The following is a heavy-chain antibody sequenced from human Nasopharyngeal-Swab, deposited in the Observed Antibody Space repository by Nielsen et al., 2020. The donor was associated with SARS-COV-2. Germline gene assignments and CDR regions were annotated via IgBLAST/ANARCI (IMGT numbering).Heavy chain of an antibody. V-gene: IGHV3-30*04. D-gene: IGHD1-26*01. CDR2: ISYDGSNK. J-gene: IGHJ4*02. Sequence: GESLKISYAASGFTFSSYAMHWVRQAPGKGLEWVAVISYDGSNKYYADSVRGRFTISRDNSKNTLYLQMNSLRAEDTAVYYCARLGGGGGNYWGQGTLVTVSS. CDR1: GFTFSSYA. CDR3: ARLGGGGGNY.